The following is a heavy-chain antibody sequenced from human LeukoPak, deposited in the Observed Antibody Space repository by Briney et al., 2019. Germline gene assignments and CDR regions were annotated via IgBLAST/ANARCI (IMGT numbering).Heavy chain of an antibody. CDR3: ARDEAGPWFGEFAGFDY. Sequence: ASVKVSCKASGYTFTGYYMHWVRQAPGQGLEWMGWINPNSGGTNYAQKFQGRVTMTRDTSISTAYMELSRLRSEDTAVYYCARDEAGPWFGEFAGFDYWGQGTLVTVSS. CDR1: GYTFTGYY. J-gene: IGHJ4*02. D-gene: IGHD3-10*01. V-gene: IGHV1-2*02. CDR2: INPNSGGT.